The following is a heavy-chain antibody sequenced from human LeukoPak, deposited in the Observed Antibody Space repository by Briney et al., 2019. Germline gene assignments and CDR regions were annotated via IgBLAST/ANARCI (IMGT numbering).Heavy chain of an antibody. V-gene: IGHV1-2*02. CDR2: INPNSGGT. J-gene: IGHJ5*02. Sequence: ASVKVSCKASGGTFSSYAISWVRQAPGQGLEWMAWINPNSGGTNYAQKFQGRVTLTRDTSINTAYIELSRLRSDDTAVYYCARDQGRLGYSSSRFDPWGQGTLVTVSS. CDR3: ARDQGRLGYSSSRFDP. D-gene: IGHD6-13*01. CDR1: GGTFSSYA.